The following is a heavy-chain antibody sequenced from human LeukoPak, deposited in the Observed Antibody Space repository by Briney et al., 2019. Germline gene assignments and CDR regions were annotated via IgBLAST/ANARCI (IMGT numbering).Heavy chain of an antibody. V-gene: IGHV3-7*01. Sequence: GGSLRLSCAASGLTFSSYAMSWVRQAPGKGLEWVATIKQDGSEKYYVDSVKGRFTISRDNAKNSLYLQMNSQRAEDTSVYYCARVGSSWSGFDYWGKGTLVTVSS. D-gene: IGHD6-13*01. CDR1: GLTFSSYA. J-gene: IGHJ4*02. CDR3: ARVGSSWSGFDY. CDR2: IKQDGSEK.